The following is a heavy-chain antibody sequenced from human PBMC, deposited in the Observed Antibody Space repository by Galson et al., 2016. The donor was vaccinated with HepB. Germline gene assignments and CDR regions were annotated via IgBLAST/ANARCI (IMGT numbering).Heavy chain of an antibody. J-gene: IGHJ4*02. CDR3: ARDDYFRLGY. CDR1: GFIFSVYT. V-gene: IGHV3-48*01. CDR2: FTSSSDTI. D-gene: IGHD3-16*01. Sequence: SLRLSCAASGFIFSVYTMNWARQAPGKGLEWIAWFTSSSDTIYYADSVKGRFTISRDNAKNSVYLEMNSLRAEDTAVYYCARDDYFRLGYWGQGTLVTVSS.